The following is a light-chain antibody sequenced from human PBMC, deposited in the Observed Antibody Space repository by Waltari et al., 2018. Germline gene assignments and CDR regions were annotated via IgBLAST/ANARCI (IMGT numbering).Light chain of an antibody. CDR3: QVWDSTSSHWV. J-gene: IGLJ3*02. CDR1: NIGTRG. V-gene: IGLV3-21*02. Sequence: YVLAQPPSMSVAPGQTASITCGGDNIGTRGVHGYQRGPGQAPALVIYDNPGRPSGVPERFSGSNSGNTATLTITRVNVGDEADYYCQVWDSTSSHWVFGGGTKLTVL. CDR2: DNP.